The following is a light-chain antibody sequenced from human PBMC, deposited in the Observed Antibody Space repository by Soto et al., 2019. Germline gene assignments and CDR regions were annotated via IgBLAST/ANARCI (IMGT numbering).Light chain of an antibody. CDR2: RPS. J-gene: IGLJ1*01. CDR1: SSDVGSYHY. V-gene: IGLV2-14*01. CDR3: SSYTNGSTLYV. Sequence: QSVLTKPASVYGSPAQSFTISCTGTSSDVGSYHYVSWYQQHPGKAPRLMIYRPSNRPPGVSHRFTCSTSGDTASLTISGRQAEDEADYFCSSYTNGSTLYVFGSGTKV.